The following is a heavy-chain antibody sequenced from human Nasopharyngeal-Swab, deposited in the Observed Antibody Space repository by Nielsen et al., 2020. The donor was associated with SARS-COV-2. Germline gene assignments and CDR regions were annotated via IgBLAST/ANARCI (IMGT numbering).Heavy chain of an antibody. Sequence: GGSLRLSCAASGFTLSGYSMTWVRQAPGKGLEWVSYITTSSSTIYYADSVKGRFTISRDNAKNFLYLQMNSLRDEDTAVYYCAKEGAFDIWGQGTMVTVSS. J-gene: IGHJ3*02. CDR3: AKEGAFDI. CDR1: GFTLSGYS. V-gene: IGHV3-48*02. CDR2: ITTSSSTI.